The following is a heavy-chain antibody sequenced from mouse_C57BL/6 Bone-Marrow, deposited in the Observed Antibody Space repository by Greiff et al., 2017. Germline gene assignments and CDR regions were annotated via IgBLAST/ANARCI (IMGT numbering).Heavy chain of an antibody. V-gene: IGHV1-18*01. Sequence: EVQVVESGPELVKPGASVKIPCKASGYTFTDYNMDWVKQSHGKSLEWIGDINPNNGGTIYNQKFKGKATLTVDKSSSTAYMELRSLTSEDTAVYYCARWSTTVVAHWYFDVWGTGTTVTVSS. CDR3: ARWSTTVVAHWYFDV. J-gene: IGHJ1*03. CDR2: INPNNGGT. CDR1: GYTFTDYN. D-gene: IGHD1-1*01.